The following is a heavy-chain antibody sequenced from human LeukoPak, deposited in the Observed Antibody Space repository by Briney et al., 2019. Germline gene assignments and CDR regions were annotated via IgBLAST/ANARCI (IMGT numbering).Heavy chain of an antibody. J-gene: IGHJ6*02. Sequence: GASVEVSCKASGGTFSSYAISWVRQAPGQGLEWMGRIIPIFGIANYAQKFQGRVTITADKSTSTAYMELSSLRSEDTAVYYCARVPDCTNGVCYSQYYYYGMDVWGQGTTVTVSS. CDR2: IIPIFGIA. V-gene: IGHV1-69*04. CDR3: ARVPDCTNGVCYSQYYYYGMDV. D-gene: IGHD2-8*01. CDR1: GGTFSSYA.